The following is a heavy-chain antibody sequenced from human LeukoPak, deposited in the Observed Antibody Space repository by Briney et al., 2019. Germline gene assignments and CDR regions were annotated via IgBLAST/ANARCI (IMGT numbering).Heavy chain of an antibody. CDR3: ARADSSDYTSWGDY. CDR2: INPYSGDT. CDR1: GYTFTGYY. J-gene: IGHJ4*02. D-gene: IGHD2-2*01. V-gene: IGHV1-2*02. Sequence: GASVKVSCKASGYTFTGYYMHWVRQAPGQGLEWMGWINPYSGDTNYAQNFQGRVTMTRDTSLTTAYMEMGRLRSDDTAVYYCARADSSDYTSWGDYWGQGTLVTVSS.